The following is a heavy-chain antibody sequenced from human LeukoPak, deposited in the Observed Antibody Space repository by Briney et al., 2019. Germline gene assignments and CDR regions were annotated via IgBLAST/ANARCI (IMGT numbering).Heavy chain of an antibody. CDR3: ARAGDSSGYEYYFDY. Sequence: PSETLSLTCTVSGGSISSYYWSWIRQSAGKGLAWTGRIYTSGSTNYNPSLKSRVTMSVDMSTNQFSLKLSSVTAADTAVYYCARAGDSSGYEYYFDYWGQGTLVTVSS. CDR2: IYTSGST. V-gene: IGHV4-4*07. CDR1: GGSISSYY. D-gene: IGHD3-22*01. J-gene: IGHJ4*02.